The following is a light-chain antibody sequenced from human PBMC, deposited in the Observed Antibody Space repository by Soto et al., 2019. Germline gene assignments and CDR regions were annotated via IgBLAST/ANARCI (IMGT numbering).Light chain of an antibody. Sequence: DIQMTQSPSSLSASVGDRVTITCRASQSISSYLNWYQQKPGKAPKLLIYAASSLQSGAPSMSSGSGSGTDITLTTSSLQPENFVTYYCQQSYTTPWTFGQGTKVDIK. CDR2: AAS. CDR3: QQSYTTPWT. J-gene: IGKJ1*01. CDR1: QSISSY. V-gene: IGKV1-39*01.